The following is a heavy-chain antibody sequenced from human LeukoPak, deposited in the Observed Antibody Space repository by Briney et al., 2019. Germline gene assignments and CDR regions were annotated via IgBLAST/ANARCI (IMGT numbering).Heavy chain of an antibody. D-gene: IGHD2-8*01. CDR1: GFTFSSYS. J-gene: IGHJ3*02. CDR2: ISSSSSYI. V-gene: IGHV3-21*01. Sequence: GGSLRLSCAVSGFTFSSYSMNWVRQAPGKGLEWVSSISSSSSYIYYADSVKGRFTMSRDNAKNSLYLQMNSLRAEDTAVYYCATDVYWAFDIWGQGTMVTVSS. CDR3: ATDVYWAFDI.